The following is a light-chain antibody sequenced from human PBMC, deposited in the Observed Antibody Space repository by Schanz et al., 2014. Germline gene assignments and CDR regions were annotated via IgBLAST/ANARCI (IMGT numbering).Light chain of an antibody. V-gene: IGLV2-8*01. CDR2: EVN. CDR1: SSDVGGYNY. Sequence: QSALTQPASVSGSPGQSITISCTGTSSDVGGYNYVSWYQQPPGTAPKLLIYEVNYRPSGVPDRFSGSKSGNTASLTVSWLQAEDEAVYYCSSYGGSNFVVFGGGTKLTVL. CDR3: SSYGGSNFVV. J-gene: IGLJ2*01.